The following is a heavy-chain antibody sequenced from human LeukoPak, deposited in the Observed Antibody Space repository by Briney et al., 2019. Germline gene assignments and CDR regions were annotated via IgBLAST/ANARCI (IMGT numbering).Heavy chain of an antibody. CDR1: GFTFSSYS. Sequence: GGSLRLSCAASGFTFSSYSMNWVRQAPGKGLEWVSSISSSSSYIYYADSVKGRFTISRDNSKNTLYLQMNSLRAEDTAVYYCAKDSGRYCSRTSCYPFDYWGQGTLVTVSS. D-gene: IGHD2-2*01. CDR2: ISSSSSYI. CDR3: AKDSGRYCSRTSCYPFDY. V-gene: IGHV3-21*01. J-gene: IGHJ4*02.